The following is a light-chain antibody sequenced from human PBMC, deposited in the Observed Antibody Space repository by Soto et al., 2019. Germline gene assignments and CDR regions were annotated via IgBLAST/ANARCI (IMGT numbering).Light chain of an antibody. V-gene: IGLV3-1*01. CDR1: KLGYKY. J-gene: IGLJ2*01. CDR3: QAWDSSTVV. CDR2: QHN. Sequence: SYELTQPPSVSVSPGQTASITCSGDKLGYKYACWYQQKPGQSPVLVIYQHNKRPSGTPERFSGSNSGNTATLTISGTQAMDEADYYCQAWDSSTVVFGGGTKLTVL.